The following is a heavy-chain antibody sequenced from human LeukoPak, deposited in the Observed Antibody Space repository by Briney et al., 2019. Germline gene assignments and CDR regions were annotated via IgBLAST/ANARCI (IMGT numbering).Heavy chain of an antibody. CDR3: ARGTYGSGSYLSYYYGMDV. Sequence: ASVKVSCKASGYTFTSYDINWVRQATGQGLEWMGWMNPNSGNTGYAQKFQGRVTMTRNTSISTAYMELSSLRSEDTAVYYCARGTYGSGSYLSYYYGMDVWGQGTTVTVSS. J-gene: IGHJ6*02. D-gene: IGHD3-10*01. V-gene: IGHV1-8*01. CDR1: GYTFTSYD. CDR2: MNPNSGNT.